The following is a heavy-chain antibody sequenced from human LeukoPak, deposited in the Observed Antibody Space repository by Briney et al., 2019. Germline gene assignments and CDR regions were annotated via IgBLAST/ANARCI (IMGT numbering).Heavy chain of an antibody. CDR2: ISWNSGSI. CDR3: AKVGLNLKQIQPDSYFDY. J-gene: IGHJ4*02. D-gene: IGHD5-18*01. V-gene: IGHV3-9*01. Sequence: PGGSLRLSCAASGFTFDDYAMHWVRQAPGKGLEWVSGISWNSGSIGYADSVKGRFTISRDNSKNTLYLQMNSLRAEDTAVYYCAKVGLNLKQIQPDSYFDYWGQGTLVTVSS. CDR1: GFTFDDYA.